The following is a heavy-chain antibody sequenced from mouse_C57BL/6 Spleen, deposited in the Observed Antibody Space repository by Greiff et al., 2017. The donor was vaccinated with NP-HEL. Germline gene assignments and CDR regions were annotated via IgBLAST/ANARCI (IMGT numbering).Heavy chain of an antibody. J-gene: IGHJ4*01. CDR2: INPNNGGT. D-gene: IGHD2-5*01. Sequence: EVQLQQSGPELVKPGASVKIPCKASGYTFTDYNMDWVKQSHGKSLEWIGDINPNNGGTIYNQKFKGKATLPVDKSSSTAYMELRSLTSEDTAVYYCARSGLEAYYSNYDAMDYWGQRTSVTVSS. CDR3: ARSGLEAYYSNYDAMDY. V-gene: IGHV1-18*01. CDR1: GYTFTDYN.